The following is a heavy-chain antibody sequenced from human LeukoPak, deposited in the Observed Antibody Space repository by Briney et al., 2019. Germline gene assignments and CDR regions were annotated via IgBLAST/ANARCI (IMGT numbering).Heavy chain of an antibody. CDR2: VYYSGST. Sequence: SQTLSLTCTVSGSSISSGGEYWSWLRHLPGKGLEWIGYVYYSGSTYYNPSLESRITMSVDTTENQFSLKLTSVTAADTAVYYCAREKTAYYYDRSGFPEGAFDVWGQGTMVTVSS. D-gene: IGHD3-22*01. CDR1: GSSISSGGEY. CDR3: AREKTAYYYDRSGFPEGAFDV. V-gene: IGHV4-31*03. J-gene: IGHJ3*01.